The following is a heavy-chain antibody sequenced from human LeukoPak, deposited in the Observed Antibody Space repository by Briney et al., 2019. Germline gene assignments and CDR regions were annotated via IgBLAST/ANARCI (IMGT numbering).Heavy chain of an antibody. D-gene: IGHD2-21*02. V-gene: IGHV4-59*11. CDR3: GRARDMAFDI. CDR1: GGSISGQY. J-gene: IGHJ3*02. Sequence: PSETLSLTCTVSGGSISGQYWRWIRQPPGKGLEWIGNIYYSGSTYYNPPLKGRVTLSVDTAKNQFSLNLASVTTADTAVYYCGRARDMAFDIWGRGTMVTVSS. CDR2: IYYSGST.